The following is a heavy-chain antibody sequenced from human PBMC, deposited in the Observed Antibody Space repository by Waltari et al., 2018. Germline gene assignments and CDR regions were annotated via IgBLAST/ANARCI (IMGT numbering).Heavy chain of an antibody. J-gene: IGHJ5*02. CDR3: ARVPVAANWFDP. CDR1: GGSFSGYY. CDR2: INHSGST. V-gene: IGHV4-34*01. D-gene: IGHD2-15*01. Sequence: QVQLQQWGAGLLKPSETLSLTCAVYGGSFSGYYWSWIRQPPGKGLEWIGEINHSGSTNYNPSLKSRVTISVDTSKNQFSLRLSSVTAADTAVYYCARVPVAANWFDPWGQGTLVTVSS.